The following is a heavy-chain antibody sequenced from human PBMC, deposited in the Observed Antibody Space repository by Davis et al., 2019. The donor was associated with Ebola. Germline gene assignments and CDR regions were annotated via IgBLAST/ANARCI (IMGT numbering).Heavy chain of an antibody. CDR1: GYSISSGYY. D-gene: IGHD4-23*01. CDR3: ARLTVGP. CDR2: IYYSGST. J-gene: IGHJ5*02. Sequence: SETLSLTCTVSGYSISSGYYWSWIRQPPGKGLEWIGYIYYSGSTNYNPSLKSRVTMSVDTSKNQFSLKLSSVTAADTAVYYCARLTVGPWGQGALVTVSS. V-gene: IGHV4-59*08.